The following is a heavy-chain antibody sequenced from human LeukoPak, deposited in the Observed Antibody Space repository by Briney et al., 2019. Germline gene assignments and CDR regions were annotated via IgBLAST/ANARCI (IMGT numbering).Heavy chain of an antibody. CDR3: AKGYSGYVIDF. CDR2: ISGGSDST. CDR1: GFTFSSYA. J-gene: IGHJ4*02. D-gene: IGHD5-12*01. Sequence: GGSLRLSCAASGFTFSSYAMSWVRQAPGKGLEWVSAISGGSDSTYYADSVKGRFTISRDNSKDTLYLQMNSLRAEDTALYYCAKGYSGYVIDFWGQGILVTVSS. V-gene: IGHV3-23*01.